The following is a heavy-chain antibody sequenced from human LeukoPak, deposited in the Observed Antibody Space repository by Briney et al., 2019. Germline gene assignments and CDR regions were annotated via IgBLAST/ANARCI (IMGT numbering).Heavy chain of an antibody. CDR1: GFTFSSYS. CDR2: ISSSSSYI. Sequence: GGSLRLSCAASGFTFSSYSMNWVRQAPGKGLEWVSSISSSSSYIYYADSVKGRFTISRDNAKNSLYLQMNSLRAEDTAVYYCAREIGGGLAPGYWGQGTLVTVSS. J-gene: IGHJ4*02. V-gene: IGHV3-21*01. CDR3: AREIGGGLAPGY. D-gene: IGHD2-15*01.